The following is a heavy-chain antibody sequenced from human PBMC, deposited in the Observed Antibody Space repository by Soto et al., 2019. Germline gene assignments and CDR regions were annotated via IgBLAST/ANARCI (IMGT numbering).Heavy chain of an antibody. CDR1: GFTFRNNV. V-gene: IGHV3-30*19. D-gene: IGHD3-9*01. CDR3: ASDPLAVTGSFVDY. J-gene: IGHJ4*02. Sequence: GGSLRISCAASGFTFRNNVLSWARQAPGKGLEWLSVISYDGREIHYSESVKGRFTISRDSSTNTVYLEMNSLRYEDTAVYYCASDPLAVTGSFVDYWGQGTLVTVSS. CDR2: ISYDGREI.